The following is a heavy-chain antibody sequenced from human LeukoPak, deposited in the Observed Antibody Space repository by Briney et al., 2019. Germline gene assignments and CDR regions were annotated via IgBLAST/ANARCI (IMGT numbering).Heavy chain of an antibody. V-gene: IGHV4-59*01. CDR1: GGSISSYY. Sequence: SETLSLTCTVSGGSISSYYWSWIRQPPGKGLEWIGYIYYSGSTNYNPSLKSRVTISVDTSKNQFSLKLSSVTAADTAVYYCARVSGYYDGSGGGVDIWGQGTMVTVSS. D-gene: IGHD3-22*01. CDR3: ARVSGYYDGSGGGVDI. J-gene: IGHJ3*02. CDR2: IYYSGST.